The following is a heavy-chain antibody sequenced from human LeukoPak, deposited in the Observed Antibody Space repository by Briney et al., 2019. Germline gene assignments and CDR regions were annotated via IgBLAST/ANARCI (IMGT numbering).Heavy chain of an antibody. V-gene: IGHV3-74*01. CDR2: INGDGSST. CDR3: AREGAGSSFGY. D-gene: IGHD6-13*01. J-gene: IGHJ4*02. CDR1: EFTFSSYW. Sequence: GGSLRLSCATSEFTFSSYWMHWVRQVPGKGLVWVSRINGDGSSTLYADSVKGRFTISRDSAKNTLYLEMNSLRAEDTAVYYCAREGAGSSFGYWGQGTLVTVSS.